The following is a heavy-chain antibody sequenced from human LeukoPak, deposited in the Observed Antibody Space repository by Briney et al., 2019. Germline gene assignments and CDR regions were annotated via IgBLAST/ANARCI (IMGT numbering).Heavy chain of an antibody. CDR3: ARGETTVTYFDY. CDR2: INPNSGGT. J-gene: IGHJ4*02. D-gene: IGHD4-17*01. CDR1: GYTFTGYY. V-gene: IGHV1-2*02. Sequence: GASVKVSCEASGYTFTGYYIHWVRQASGQGLEWMAWINPNSGGTNYAQKFQGRVTMTRDTSISTAYMELSRLRSDDTAVYYCARGETTVTYFDYWGQGTLVTVSS.